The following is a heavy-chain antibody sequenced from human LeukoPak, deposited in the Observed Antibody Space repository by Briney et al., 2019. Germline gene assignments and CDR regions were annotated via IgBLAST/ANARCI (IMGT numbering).Heavy chain of an antibody. CDR2: SRNKARGYTT. CDR3: SRAWAAGKHYVGY. D-gene: IGHD2-15*01. V-gene: IGHV3-72*01. J-gene: IGHJ4*02. CDR1: GFTFSSYS. Sequence: GGSLRLSCAASGFTFSSYSMNWVRQAPGKGLEWVGRSRNKARGYTTEYAASVKGRFTISRDDSKNSVFLQMNSLKNEDTAVYYCSRAWAAGKHYVGYWGQGTLVTVSS.